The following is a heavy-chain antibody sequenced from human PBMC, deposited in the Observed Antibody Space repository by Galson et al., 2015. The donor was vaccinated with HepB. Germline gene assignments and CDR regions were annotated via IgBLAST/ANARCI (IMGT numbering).Heavy chain of an antibody. J-gene: IGHJ5*02. CDR2: ISAYNGNT. Sequence: SVKVSCKASGYTFTRYGISWVRQAPGQGLEWMGWISAYNGNTNYAQKLQGRVTMTTDTSTSTAYMELRSLRSDDTAVYYCARVGDIVVVVAATESWFDPWGQGTLVTVSS. V-gene: IGHV1-18*01. D-gene: IGHD2-15*01. CDR3: ARVGDIVVVVAATESWFDP. CDR1: GYTFTRYG.